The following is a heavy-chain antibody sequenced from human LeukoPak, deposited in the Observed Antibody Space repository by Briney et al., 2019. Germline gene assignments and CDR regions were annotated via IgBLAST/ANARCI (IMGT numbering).Heavy chain of an antibody. CDR2: IIPTFGTA. Sequence: SVKVSCKASGGTFSSYAISWVRQAPGQGLEWMGGIIPTFGTANYAQKFQGRVTITADESTTTAYMELSSLRSEDTAVYYCARGSFSRYEKRFDYWGQGTLVTVSS. D-gene: IGHD6-25*01. J-gene: IGHJ4*02. V-gene: IGHV1-69*13. CDR3: ARGSFSRYEKRFDY. CDR1: GGTFSSYA.